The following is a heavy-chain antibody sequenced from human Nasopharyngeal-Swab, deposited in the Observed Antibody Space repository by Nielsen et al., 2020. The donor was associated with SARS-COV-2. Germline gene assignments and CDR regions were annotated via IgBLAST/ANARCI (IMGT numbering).Heavy chain of an antibody. J-gene: IGHJ4*02. V-gene: IGHV3-11*04. D-gene: IGHD3-22*01. Sequence: GGSLRLSCAASGFTFSDYYMSWIRQAPGKGLEWVSYISSSGSTIYYADSVKGRFTISRDNAKNSLYLQMNSLRAEDTAVYYCARDPYYYDSSGYYDYWGQGTLVTVSS. CDR2: ISSSGSTI. CDR3: ARDPYYYDSSGYYDY. CDR1: GFTFSDYY.